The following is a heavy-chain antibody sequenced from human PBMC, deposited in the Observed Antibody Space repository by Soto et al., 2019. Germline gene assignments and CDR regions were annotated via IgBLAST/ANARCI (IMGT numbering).Heavy chain of an antibody. V-gene: IGHV1-18*01. D-gene: IGHD2-2*01. CDR1: GYTFTSYG. CDR2: ISAYNGNT. J-gene: IGHJ4*02. CDR3: ARGGYGYCSSTSCYANFDY. Sequence: GASVKVSCKASGYTFTSYGISWVRQAPGQGLEWMGWISAYNGNTNYAQKLQGRVTMTTDTSTSTAYMELRSLRSDDTAVYYCARGGYGYCSSTSCYANFDYWGQGTLVTVSS.